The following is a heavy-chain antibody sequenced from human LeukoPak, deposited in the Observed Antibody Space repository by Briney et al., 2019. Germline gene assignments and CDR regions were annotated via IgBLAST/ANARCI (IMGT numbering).Heavy chain of an antibody. Sequence: SETLSLTCAVYGGSFSGYYWSWIRQPPGKGLEWIGEINHSGSTNYNPSLKSRVTISVDTSKNRFSLKLSSVTAADTAVYYCARKKRITMIVVASDAFDIWGQGTMVTVSS. D-gene: IGHD3-22*01. V-gene: IGHV4-34*01. CDR2: INHSGST. J-gene: IGHJ3*02. CDR3: ARKKRITMIVVASDAFDI. CDR1: GGSFSGYY.